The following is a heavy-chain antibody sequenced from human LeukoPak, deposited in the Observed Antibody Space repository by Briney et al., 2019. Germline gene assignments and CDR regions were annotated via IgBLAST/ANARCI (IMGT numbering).Heavy chain of an antibody. J-gene: IGHJ4*02. CDR1: GYSSNTYW. D-gene: IGHD6-6*01. CDR3: ATPYTTSSIAY. Sequence: GESLKISCKGSGYSSNTYWIGWVRQMPGKGLEWMGIIYPGDSDTRYSPSFQGQVTISADKSISTAYLQWSSLKASDTAMYYCATPYTTSSIAYWGQGTLVTVSS. CDR2: IYPGDSDT. V-gene: IGHV5-51*01.